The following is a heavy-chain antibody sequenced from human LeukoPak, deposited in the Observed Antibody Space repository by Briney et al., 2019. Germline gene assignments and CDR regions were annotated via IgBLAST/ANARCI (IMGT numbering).Heavy chain of an antibody. J-gene: IGHJ6*02. V-gene: IGHV4-39*01. D-gene: IGHD6-6*01. CDR1: GGSISSSSYY. CDR3: ARTEYSSSHYYYYGMDV. CDR2: IYYSGST. Sequence: PSETLSLTCTVSGGSISSSSYYWGWIRQPPGKGLEWIGSIYYSGSTYYNPSLKSRVTISVDTSKNQFSLKLSPVTAADTAVYYCARTEYSSSHYYYYGMDVWGQGTTVTVSS.